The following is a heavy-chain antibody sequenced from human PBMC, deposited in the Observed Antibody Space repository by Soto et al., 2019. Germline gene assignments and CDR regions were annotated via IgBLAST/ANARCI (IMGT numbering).Heavy chain of an antibody. D-gene: IGHD3-10*01. CDR1: GYSFTDYW. V-gene: IGHV5-10-1*01. Sequence: PGESLKISCKTSGYSFTDYWINWVRQMPGKGLEWMGRIDPIDSYTNYSPSFQGHVTISVDKSSSTAYLQWSSLKASVTAMYYCARRYYYGSGQYALDVWGQGTTVTVSS. CDR3: ARRYYYGSGQYALDV. J-gene: IGHJ6*02. CDR2: IDPIDSYT.